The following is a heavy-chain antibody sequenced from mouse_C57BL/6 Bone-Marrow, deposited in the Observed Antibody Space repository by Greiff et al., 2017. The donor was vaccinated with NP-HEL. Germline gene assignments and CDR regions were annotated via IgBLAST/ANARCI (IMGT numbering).Heavy chain of an antibody. V-gene: IGHV1-82*01. Sequence: QVQLKQSGPELVKPGASVKISCKASGYAFSSSWMNWVKQRPGKGLEWIGRIYPGDGDTNYNGKFKGKATLTADKYSSTAYMQLSSLTSEDSAVYFCARSLYYDYWGQGTTLTVSS. J-gene: IGHJ2*01. CDR1: GYAFSSSW. CDR3: ARSLYYDY. CDR2: IYPGDGDT.